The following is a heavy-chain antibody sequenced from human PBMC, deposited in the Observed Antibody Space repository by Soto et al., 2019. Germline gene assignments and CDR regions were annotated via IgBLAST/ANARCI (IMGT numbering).Heavy chain of an antibody. CDR2: ISYDGSNK. Sequence: QVQLVESGGGVVQPGGSLRLSCTTSRFTFSNYGMHWVRQAPGQGLEWVAVISYDGSNKYYADSVKGRFTISRDSSKNTVYLQMDSLRAEDTAVYYCAKDQAHIVGTIGACDSWGQGTLVTVSS. CDR1: RFTFSNYG. V-gene: IGHV3-30*18. D-gene: IGHD1-26*01. J-gene: IGHJ4*02. CDR3: AKDQAHIVGTIGACDS.